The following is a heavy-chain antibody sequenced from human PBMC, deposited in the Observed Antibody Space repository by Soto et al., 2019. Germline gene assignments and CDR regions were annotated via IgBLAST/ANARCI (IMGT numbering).Heavy chain of an antibody. J-gene: IGHJ4*02. Sequence: EVQLLESGGGLVQPGGSLRLSCAASGFTFSNYVMTWVRQAPGKGLEWVSTISGSGGSTYYADSVKGRFTISRDNSRNTLYLQMNSLRAEDTAIYYCAKDPPYRMYYFDYWGQGTLVTVSS. CDR1: GFTFSNYV. CDR3: AKDPPYRMYYFDY. CDR2: ISGSGGST. D-gene: IGHD1-26*01. V-gene: IGHV3-23*01.